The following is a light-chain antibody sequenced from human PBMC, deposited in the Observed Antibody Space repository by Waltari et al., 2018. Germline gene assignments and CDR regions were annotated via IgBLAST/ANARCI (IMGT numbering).Light chain of an antibody. J-gene: IGKJ1*01. CDR2: DAS. Sequence: EVVLTQSPGTLSLSPGERATLSCRASQSVSRTLAWYQQKPGQAPRLLIYDASSRATGIPVRFSGGGSGTDFSLTISRLEPEDFAVYYCQKYGSLPATFGQGTKVEIK. CDR1: QSVSRT. CDR3: QKYGSLPAT. V-gene: IGKV3-20*01.